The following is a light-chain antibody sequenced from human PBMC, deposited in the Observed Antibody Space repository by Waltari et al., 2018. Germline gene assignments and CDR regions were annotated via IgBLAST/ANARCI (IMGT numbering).Light chain of an antibody. CDR2: GAS. J-gene: IGKJ1*01. CDR1: QSVGST. CDR3: QQYDKWPLT. Sequence: EIVMTQSPATLSVSPGEGATLSCRASQSVGSTLAWYQQKPGQVPRLRIYGASARATGIPARFRGSVSGTEFTLTISSLQSEDFAVYYCQQYDKWPLTFGQGTKVEIK. V-gene: IGKV3-15*01.